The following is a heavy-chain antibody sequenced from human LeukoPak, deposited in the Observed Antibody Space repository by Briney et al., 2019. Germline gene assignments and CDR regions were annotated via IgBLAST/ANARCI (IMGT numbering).Heavy chain of an antibody. CDR2: INTDGGTT. CDR1: GFTFSGHW. J-gene: IGHJ4*02. V-gene: IGHV3-74*01. Sequence: GGSLRLSCAASGFTFSGHWMHWVRQAPGKGLVWVSRINTDGGTTYYADSVRGRFTISRDSDKSSLYLQMNSLRGEDTAVYFCARVGGSWELILWGQGTLVTVS. D-gene: IGHD2-15*01. CDR3: ARVGGSWELIL.